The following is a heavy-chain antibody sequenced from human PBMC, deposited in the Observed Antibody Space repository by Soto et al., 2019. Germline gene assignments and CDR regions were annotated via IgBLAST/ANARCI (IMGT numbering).Heavy chain of an antibody. V-gene: IGHV3-66*01. CDR2: IYSGGST. D-gene: IGHD1-26*01. J-gene: IGHJ4*02. CDR1: GFTVSSNY. CDR3: AGACPGVGLDY. Sequence: EVQLVESGGGLVQPGGSLRLSCAASGFTVSSNYMSWVRQAPGKGLEWVSVIYSGGSTYYADSVQGRFTISRDNSKNTLYLQMKSLRAEDRGVYSCAGACPGVGLDYWGQGSLVTVSS.